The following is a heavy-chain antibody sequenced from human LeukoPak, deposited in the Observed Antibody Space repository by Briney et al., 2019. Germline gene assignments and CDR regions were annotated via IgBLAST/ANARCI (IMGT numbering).Heavy chain of an antibody. V-gene: IGHV4-59*01. J-gene: IGHJ4*02. CDR3: ARGVYIAAAQYAY. D-gene: IGHD6-13*01. Sequence: SETLSLTCSVSGGSIDTYYWSWIRQPPGKGLEWIGYIYYSGTTNYNPSLKSRVTISVDTSKNQFSLKLSSVTAADTAVYYCARGVYIAAAQYAYWGQGTLVTVSS. CDR2: IYYSGTT. CDR1: GGSIDTYY.